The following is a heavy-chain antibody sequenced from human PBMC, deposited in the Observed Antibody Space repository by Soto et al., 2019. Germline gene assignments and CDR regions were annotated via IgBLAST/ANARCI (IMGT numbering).Heavy chain of an antibody. CDR1: GGSFSGYY. D-gene: IGHD4-4*01. J-gene: IGHJ4*02. CDR3: ARVASYSNYYFDY. V-gene: IGHV4-34*01. Sequence: SETLSLTCAVYGGSFSGYYWSWIRQPPGKGLEWIGEINHSGSTNYNPSLKSRVTISVDTSKNQFSLKLSSVTAADTAVYYCARVASYSNYYFDYWGQGALVTVSS. CDR2: INHSGST.